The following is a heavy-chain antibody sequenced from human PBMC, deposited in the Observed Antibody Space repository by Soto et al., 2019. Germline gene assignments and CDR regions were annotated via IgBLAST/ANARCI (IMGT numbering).Heavy chain of an antibody. J-gene: IGHJ4*02. CDR2: IYYSGST. CDR3: ARDGYDGSGSPYPAY. CDR1: GGSISSGGYY. Sequence: SETLSLTCTVSGGSISSGGYYWSWIRQHPGKGLEWIGYIYYSGSTYYNPSLKSRVTISVDTSKNQFSLKLTSVTAADTAVYYCARDGYDGSGSPYPAYWGPGTQVTVSS. D-gene: IGHD3-10*01. V-gene: IGHV4-31*03.